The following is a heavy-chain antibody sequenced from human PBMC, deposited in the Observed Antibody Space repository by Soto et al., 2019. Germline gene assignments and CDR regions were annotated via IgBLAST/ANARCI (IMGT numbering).Heavy chain of an antibody. CDR2: INHSGST. CDR3: ARGGYDSSGYYFDY. Sequence: SETLSLTCAVYGGSFSGYYWSWIRQPPGKGLEWNGEINHSGSTNYNPSLKSRVTISVDTSKNQFSLKLSSVTAADTAVYYCARGGYDSSGYYFDYWGQGTLVTVSS. J-gene: IGHJ4*02. V-gene: IGHV4-34*01. CDR1: GGSFSGYY. D-gene: IGHD3-22*01.